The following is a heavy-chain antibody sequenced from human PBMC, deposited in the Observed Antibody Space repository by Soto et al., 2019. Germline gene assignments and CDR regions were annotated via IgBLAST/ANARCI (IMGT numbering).Heavy chain of an antibody. Sequence: GGSLRLSCAASGFTFSSYGMHWVRQAPGKGLEWVAVISYDGSNKYYADSVKGRFTISRDNSKNTLYLQMNSLRAEDTAVSYCAKDNGLKWELLDYYYYGMDVWGQGTTVTVSS. V-gene: IGHV3-30*18. J-gene: IGHJ6*02. D-gene: IGHD1-26*01. CDR3: AKDNGLKWELLDYYYYGMDV. CDR1: GFTFSSYG. CDR2: ISYDGSNK.